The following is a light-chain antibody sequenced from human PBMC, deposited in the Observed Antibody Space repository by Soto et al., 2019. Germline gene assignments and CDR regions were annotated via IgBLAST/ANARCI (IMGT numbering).Light chain of an antibody. CDR3: QQYGNSLWT. CDR2: GAS. Sequence: EIVLTQSPGTLSLSPGERATLSCRASQSVSNNNLVWFQQKPGQAPRLLIYGASSRATGIPDRFSGSGSGTDFTLTISGVEPVDFGVYYCQQYGNSLWTFGQGTRVEIK. V-gene: IGKV3-20*01. CDR1: QSVSNNN. J-gene: IGKJ1*01.